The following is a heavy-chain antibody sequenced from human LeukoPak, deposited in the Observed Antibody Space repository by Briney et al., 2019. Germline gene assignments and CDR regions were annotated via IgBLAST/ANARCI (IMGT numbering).Heavy chain of an antibody. Sequence: SETLSLTCAVSGGSISSSNWWSWVRQPPGKGLGWIGEIYHSGSTNYNPSLKSRVTISVDKSKNQFSLKLSSVTAADTAVYYCARLEGYCSGGSCPFDYWGQGTLVTVSS. CDR3: ARLEGYCSGGSCPFDY. V-gene: IGHV4-4*02. CDR1: GGSISSSNW. D-gene: IGHD2-15*01. J-gene: IGHJ4*02. CDR2: IYHSGST.